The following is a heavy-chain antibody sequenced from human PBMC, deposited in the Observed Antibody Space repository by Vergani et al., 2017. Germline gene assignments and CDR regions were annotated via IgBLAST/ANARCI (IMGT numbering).Heavy chain of an antibody. CDR3: ARESDYYDSSGYFGY. J-gene: IGHJ4*02. V-gene: IGHV3-66*01. Sequence: EVQLLESGGGLVQPGGSLRLSCAASGFTVSSNYMSWVRQAPGKGLEWVSVIYSGGSTYYADSVKGRFTISRDNSKNTLYLQMNSLRAEDTAVYYCARESDYYDSSGYFGYWGQGTLVTVSS. D-gene: IGHD3-22*01. CDR1: GFTVSSNY. CDR2: IYSGGST.